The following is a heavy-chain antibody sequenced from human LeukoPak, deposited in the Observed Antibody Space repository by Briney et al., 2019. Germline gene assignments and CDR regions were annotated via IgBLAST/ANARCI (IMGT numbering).Heavy chain of an antibody. CDR1: GYSISSGYH. J-gene: IGHJ4*02. V-gene: IGHV4-38-2*02. CDR3: ARLFQRNELNYYDSSGYSLGY. Sequence: SETLSLTCTVSGYSISSGYHWGWIRQPPGKGLEWIGNIYHSGSTSYNPSLKSRVTISVDTSKNQFSLKLSSVTAADTAVYYCARLFQRNELNYYDSSGYSLGYWGQGTLVTVSS. CDR2: IYHSGST. D-gene: IGHD3-22*01.